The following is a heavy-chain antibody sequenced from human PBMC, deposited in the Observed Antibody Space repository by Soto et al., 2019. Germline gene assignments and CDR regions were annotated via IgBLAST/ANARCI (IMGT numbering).Heavy chain of an antibody. CDR1: GFPFSSYG. Sequence: PGGSMGLSCSASGFPFSSYGMHWVRQDPGKGLEWVAVIWYDGSNKYYADSVKGRFTISRDNSKNTPYLQMNSLRAEDTAVYYCARAGQLGYCSGGSCYSGGVDYYYYMDVWGKGTTVTVSS. CDR2: IWYDGSNK. D-gene: IGHD2-15*01. V-gene: IGHV3-33*01. CDR3: ARAGQLGYCSGGSCYSGGVDYYYYMDV. J-gene: IGHJ6*03.